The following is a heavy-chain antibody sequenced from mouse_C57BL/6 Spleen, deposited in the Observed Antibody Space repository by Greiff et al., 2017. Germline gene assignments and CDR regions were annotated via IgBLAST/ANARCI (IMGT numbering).Heavy chain of an antibody. CDR1: GYTFTSYW. D-gene: IGHD2-3*01. Sequence: QVHVKQSGAELAKPGASVKLSCKASGYTFTSYWMHWVKQRPGQGLEWIGYINPSSGYTKYNQKFKDKATLTADKSSSTAYMQLSSLTYEDSAVYYCARRDDGYYPFAYWGQGTLVTVSA. V-gene: IGHV1-7*01. J-gene: IGHJ3*01. CDR2: INPSSGYT. CDR3: ARRDDGYYPFAY.